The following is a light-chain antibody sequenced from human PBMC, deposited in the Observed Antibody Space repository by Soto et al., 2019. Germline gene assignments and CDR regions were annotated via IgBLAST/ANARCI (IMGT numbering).Light chain of an antibody. CDR3: QHYDGYPQT. J-gene: IGKJ1*01. V-gene: IGKV1-16*01. CDR1: QDINNF. Sequence: DIQMTQSPSSLSASVGDSVTVTCRASQDINNFLAWFQQKPGKAPKSLIFAASSLHSGVPSRFSGSGSGTDFTLTISSLQAEDFGTYYCQHYDGYPQTFGQGTKVDIK. CDR2: AAS.